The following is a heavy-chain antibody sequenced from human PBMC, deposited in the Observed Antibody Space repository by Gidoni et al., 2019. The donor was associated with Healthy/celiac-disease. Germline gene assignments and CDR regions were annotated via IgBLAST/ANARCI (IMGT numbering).Heavy chain of an antibody. CDR2: INAGNGNT. CDR1: GYTFTSYA. J-gene: IGHJ6*02. D-gene: IGHD4-17*01. V-gene: IGHV1-3*01. CDR3: ARAPTVTNYYYDYGMDV. Sequence: QVQLVQSGAEVKKPGASVKVSCKASGYTFTSYAMHWVRQAPGQRLEWMGWINAGNGNTKYSQKFQGRVTITRDTSASTAYMELSSLRSEDTAVYYCARAPTVTNYYYDYGMDVWGQETTVTVSS.